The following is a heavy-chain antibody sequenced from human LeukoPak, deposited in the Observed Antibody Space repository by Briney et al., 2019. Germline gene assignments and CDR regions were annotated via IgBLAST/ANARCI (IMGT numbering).Heavy chain of an antibody. Sequence: ASVKVSCKASGYTFTSYGISWVRQAPGQGLDWMGWISAYNGNTNYAQKLQGRVTMTTDTSTSTAYMELRSLRSDDTAVYYCARASGGYCSSTSCYAFDYWGQGTLVTVSS. CDR2: ISAYNGNT. CDR3: ARASGGYCSSTSCYAFDY. D-gene: IGHD2-2*01. V-gene: IGHV1-18*01. CDR1: GYTFTSYG. J-gene: IGHJ4*02.